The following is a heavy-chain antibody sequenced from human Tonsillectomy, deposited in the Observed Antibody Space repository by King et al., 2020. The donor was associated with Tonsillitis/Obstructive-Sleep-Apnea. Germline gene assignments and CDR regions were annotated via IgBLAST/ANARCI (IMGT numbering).Heavy chain of an antibody. Sequence: VQLQQWGAGLLKPSETLSLTCAVYGGSFSVYYWSWIRQPPGKGLKWIGEINHSGITYYNPSLKSRVTMSVDTSKTQFSLNLTSVTDADTAIYYCARGAAAGMFDYWGQGALVTVSS. CDR1: GGSFSVYY. D-gene: IGHD6-13*01. V-gene: IGHV4-34*01. CDR3: ARGAAAGMFDY. J-gene: IGHJ4*02. CDR2: INHSGIT.